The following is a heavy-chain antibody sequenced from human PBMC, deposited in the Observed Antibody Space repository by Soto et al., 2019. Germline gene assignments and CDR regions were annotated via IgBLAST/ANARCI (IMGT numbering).Heavy chain of an antibody. V-gene: IGHV6-1*01. CDR2: TYFRSKWYN. J-gene: IGHJ5*02. CDR3: ARSPRDSTNNWFDP. CDR1: GDSVSSNSAA. D-gene: IGHD5-18*01. Sequence: PSQTLSLTCAISGDSVSSNSAAWNWIRQSPSRGLEWLGRTYFRSKWYNEYAISVKSRITINPDTSKNQFSLKLSSVTAADTAVYYCARSPRDSTNNWFDPWGQGTLVTVSS.